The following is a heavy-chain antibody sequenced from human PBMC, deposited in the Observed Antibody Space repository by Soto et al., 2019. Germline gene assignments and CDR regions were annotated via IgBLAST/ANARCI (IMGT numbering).Heavy chain of an antibody. CDR3: ARQSFSQRDYYYYYGMDV. J-gene: IGHJ6*02. Sequence: GGSLRLSCAASGFTFSSYGMHWVSQAPGKGLEWVAVIWYDGSNKYYADSVKGRFTISRDNSKNTLYLQMNSLRAEDTAVYYCARQSFSQRDYYYYYGMDVWGQGTPVTVSS. CDR1: GFTFSSYG. CDR2: IWYDGSNK. V-gene: IGHV3-33*01.